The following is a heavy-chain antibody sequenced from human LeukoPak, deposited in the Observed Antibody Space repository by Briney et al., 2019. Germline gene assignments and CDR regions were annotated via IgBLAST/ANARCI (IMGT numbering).Heavy chain of an antibody. CDR1: GGSFSGYY. CDR2: INHSGST. Sequence: SETLSLTCAVYGGSFSGYYWSWIRQPPGKGLEWIGEINHSGSTNYNPSLKSRVTISVDTSKNQFSLKLSSVTAADTAVYYCARASYIRWSDPWGQGTLVTVSS. CDR3: ARASYIRWSDP. D-gene: IGHD1-26*01. V-gene: IGHV4-34*01. J-gene: IGHJ5*02.